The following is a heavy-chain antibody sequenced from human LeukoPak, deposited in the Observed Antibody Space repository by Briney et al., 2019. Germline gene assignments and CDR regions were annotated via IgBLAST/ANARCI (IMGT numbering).Heavy chain of an antibody. V-gene: IGHV1-2*02. CDR2: INPNSGGT. D-gene: IGHD6-13*01. CDR1: GYTFTGYY. Sequence: ASVKVSCKASGYTFTGYYMHWVRQAPGQGLEWMGWINPNSGGTNYAQKFQGRVTMTRDTSISTAYMELSRLRSDETAVYYCARDDGYSRSWDYWGQGTLVTASS. J-gene: IGHJ4*02. CDR3: ARDDGYSRSWDY.